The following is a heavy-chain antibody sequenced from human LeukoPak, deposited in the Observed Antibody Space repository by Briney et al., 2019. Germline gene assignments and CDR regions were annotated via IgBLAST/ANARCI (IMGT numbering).Heavy chain of an antibody. V-gene: IGHV3-74*01. Sequence: GGSLRLSCAASGFSFSRYWMHWVRQVPGKGLVWVSRITSDGSSTIYADSVKGRFTISRDNAKNTVHLQMNSLRVEDTAVYYCGRGGNPPGDYWGQGTLVTVSS. J-gene: IGHJ4*02. CDR2: ITSDGSST. D-gene: IGHD4-23*01. CDR3: GRGGNPPGDY. CDR1: GFSFSRYW.